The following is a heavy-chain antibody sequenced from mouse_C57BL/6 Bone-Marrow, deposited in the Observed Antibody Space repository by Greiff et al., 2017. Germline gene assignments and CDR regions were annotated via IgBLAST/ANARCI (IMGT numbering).Heavy chain of an antibody. Sequence: EVQLQQSGPELVKPGASVKMSCKASGYTFTDYNMHWVKQSHGKSLEWIGYINPNNGGTSDNQKFKGKATLTVNKSSSTAYMELRSLTSEESAVYYCARPKLGRYAMDYWGQGTSVTVSS. V-gene: IGHV1-22*01. J-gene: IGHJ4*01. D-gene: IGHD4-1*01. CDR3: ARPKLGRYAMDY. CDR1: GYTFTDYN. CDR2: INPNNGGT.